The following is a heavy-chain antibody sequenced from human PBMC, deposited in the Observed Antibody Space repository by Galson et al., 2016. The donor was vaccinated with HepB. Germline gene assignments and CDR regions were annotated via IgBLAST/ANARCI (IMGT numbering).Heavy chain of an antibody. CDR3: ARVTIFGVATHYYYGMDV. CDR1: GFTFSSYS. D-gene: IGHD3-3*01. V-gene: IGHV3-48*02. J-gene: IGHJ6*02. Sequence: SLRLSCAASGFTFSSYSLNWVRQAPGKGLEWVSYISSSSSTIYYADSVKGRFTISRDNAKNSLYLQMNGLRDEDTAVYYCARVTIFGVATHYYYGMDVWGQGTTVTVSS. CDR2: ISSSSSTI.